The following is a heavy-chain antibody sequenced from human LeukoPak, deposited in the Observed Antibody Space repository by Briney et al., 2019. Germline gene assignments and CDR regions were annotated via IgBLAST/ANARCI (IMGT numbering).Heavy chain of an antibody. CDR1: GGTFSSYA. D-gene: IGHD3/OR15-3a*01. V-gene: IGHV1-2*02. J-gene: IGHJ4*02. CDR2: INPNSGDA. Sequence: ASVKVSCKASGGTFSSYAISWVRQAPGQGLEWMGWINPNSGDANSAQKLQGRITMTRDTSISTAYMELNRLRSDDTAVYYCARDAGWTGVAENYFDYWGQGTLVTVSS. CDR3: ARDAGWTGVAENYFDY.